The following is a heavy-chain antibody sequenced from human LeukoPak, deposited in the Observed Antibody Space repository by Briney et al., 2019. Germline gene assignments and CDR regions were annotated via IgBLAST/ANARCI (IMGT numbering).Heavy chain of an antibody. V-gene: IGHV1-2*02. Sequence: ASVKVSCKASGYTFTGHYMHWVRQAPGQGLEWMGWINPNSGGTNYAQKFQGRATMTRDTSISTAYMELSRLRSDDTAVYYCARGLRVRLNYFDYWGQGTLVTVSS. CDR1: GYTFTGHY. D-gene: IGHD5-12*01. CDR2: INPNSGGT. J-gene: IGHJ4*02. CDR3: ARGLRVRLNYFDY.